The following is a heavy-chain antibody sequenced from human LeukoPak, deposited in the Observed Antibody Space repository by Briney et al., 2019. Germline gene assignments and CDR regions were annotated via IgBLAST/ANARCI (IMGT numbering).Heavy chain of an antibody. V-gene: IGHV3-7*03. Sequence: PGGSLRLSCAASGFTFSSYWMSRVRQAPGKGLEWVANIKQDGSEKYYVDSVKGRFTISRDNAKNSLYLQMNSLRAEDTAVYYCARDRDAGYSSGWSDYWGQGTLVTVSS. CDR2: IKQDGSEK. CDR1: GFTFSSYW. D-gene: IGHD6-19*01. CDR3: ARDRDAGYSSGWSDY. J-gene: IGHJ4*02.